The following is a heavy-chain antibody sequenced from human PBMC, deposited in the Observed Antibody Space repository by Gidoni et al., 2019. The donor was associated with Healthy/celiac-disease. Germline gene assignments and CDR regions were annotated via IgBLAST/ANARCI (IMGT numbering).Heavy chain of an antibody. CDR2: IIPIFGTA. Sequence: QVQLVQSGAEVKKPGSSVKVSCKASGGTFSSYAISWVRQAPGQGLEWMGGIIPIFGTANYAQKFQGRVTITADESTSTAYMELSSLRSEDTAVYYCARTIVLMVYAIYYGMDVWGQGTTVTVSS. V-gene: IGHV1-69*01. CDR1: GGTFSSYA. CDR3: ARTIVLMVYAIYYGMDV. J-gene: IGHJ6*02. D-gene: IGHD2-8*01.